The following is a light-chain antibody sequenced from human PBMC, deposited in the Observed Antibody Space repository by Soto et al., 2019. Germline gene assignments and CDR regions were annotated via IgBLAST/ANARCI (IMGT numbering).Light chain of an antibody. J-gene: IGLJ7*01. CDR3: CSYAGSYSWV. CDR2: DVS. V-gene: IGLV2-11*01. Sequence: QSALTQPRSVSGFPGQSVTISCTGTSSDVGGYNFVSWYQQHPGKAPKFLIYDVSKRPSGVPDRFSGSKSGNTASLTISGLQAEDEADYYCCSYAGSYSWVFGGGTQLTVL. CDR1: SSDVGGYNF.